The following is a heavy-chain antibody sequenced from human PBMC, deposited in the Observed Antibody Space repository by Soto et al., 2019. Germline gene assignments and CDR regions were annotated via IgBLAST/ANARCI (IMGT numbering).Heavy chain of an antibody. J-gene: IGHJ4*02. CDR1: GFTFDDYA. V-gene: IGHV3-9*01. CDR2: ISWNSGSI. CDR3: AKDTSELLWFGELLT. D-gene: IGHD3-10*01. Sequence: EVQLVESGGGLVQPGRSLRLSCAASGFTFDDYAMHWVRQAPGKGLEWVSGISWNSGSIGYADSVKGRFTISRDNAKNSLYLQMNSLRAEDTALYYCAKDTSELLWFGELLTWGQGTLVPVCS.